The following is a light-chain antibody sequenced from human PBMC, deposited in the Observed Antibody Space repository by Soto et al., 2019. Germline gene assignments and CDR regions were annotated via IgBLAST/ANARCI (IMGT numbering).Light chain of an antibody. CDR3: QQYNSYTT. J-gene: IGKJ2*01. Sequence: DIQMTQSPSTLSASVGDRVTITCRASQSISTWLAWYQQKPGKAPKLLIYDASSLQSGVPSRFSGHGSGTDFTLTISSLQPDDFATYYCQQYNSYTTFXQGTKL. V-gene: IGKV1-5*01. CDR2: DAS. CDR1: QSISTW.